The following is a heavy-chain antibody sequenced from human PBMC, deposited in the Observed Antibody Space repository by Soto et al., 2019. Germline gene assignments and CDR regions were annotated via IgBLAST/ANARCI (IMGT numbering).Heavy chain of an antibody. Sequence: EVRLLESGGGLVQPGGSLRLSCAASGFTFSSHAMTWVRQAPGKGLEWVSSISGGGGITYYADSVEGRFTISRDNSKNTLYVQMHSLRAEDTAVYYCAKGVQDCTTTSCPPEFWGQGTLLTVSS. CDR2: ISGGGGIT. CDR1: GFTFSSHA. V-gene: IGHV3-23*01. CDR3: AKGVQDCTTTSCPPEF. J-gene: IGHJ4*02. D-gene: IGHD2-2*01.